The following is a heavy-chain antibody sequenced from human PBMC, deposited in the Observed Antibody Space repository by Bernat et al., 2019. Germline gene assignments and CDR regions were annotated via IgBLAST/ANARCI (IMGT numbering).Heavy chain of an antibody. J-gene: IGHJ4*02. CDR2: ISGSGGST. CDR3: ARDSWRYCSSTSCYLSDY. V-gene: IGHV3-23*04. Sequence: VQLVESGGGLVKPGGSLRLSCAASGFTFSDYYMSWIRQAPGKGLEWVSAISGSGGSTYYADSVKGRFTISRDNSKNTLYLQMNSLRAEDTAVYHCARDSWRYCSSTSCYLSDYWGQGTLVTVSS. D-gene: IGHD2-2*01. CDR1: GFTFSDYY.